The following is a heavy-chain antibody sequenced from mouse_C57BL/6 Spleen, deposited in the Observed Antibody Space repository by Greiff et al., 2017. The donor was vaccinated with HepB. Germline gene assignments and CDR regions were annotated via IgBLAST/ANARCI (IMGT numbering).Heavy chain of an antibody. D-gene: IGHD2-4*01. Sequence: EVKLVESGGGLVQPKGSLKLSCAASGFSFNTYAMNWVRQAPGKGLEWVARIRSKSNNYATYYADSVKDRFTISRDDSESMLYLQMNNLKTEDTAMYYCVFHYDPFAYWGQGTLVTVSA. CDR1: GFSFNTYA. J-gene: IGHJ3*01. V-gene: IGHV10-1*01. CDR3: VFHYDPFAY. CDR2: IRSKSNNYAT.